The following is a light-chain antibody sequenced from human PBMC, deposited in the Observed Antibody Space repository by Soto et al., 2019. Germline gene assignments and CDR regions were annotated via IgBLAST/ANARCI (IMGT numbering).Light chain of an antibody. J-gene: IGLJ1*01. CDR2: EVS. V-gene: IGLV2-14*01. Sequence: QSVLTQPASVSGSPGQSITISCTGTSSDVGRYTYVSWYQQHPGKAPKLIIYEVSNRPSGISNRFSGSKSGNTASLTISGLQAEDEADYYCSSYTSSSTYVFGTGTKVTVL. CDR1: SSDVGRYTY. CDR3: SSYTSSSTYV.